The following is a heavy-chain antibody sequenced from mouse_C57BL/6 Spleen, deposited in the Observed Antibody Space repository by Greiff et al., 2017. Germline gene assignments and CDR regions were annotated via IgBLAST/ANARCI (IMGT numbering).Heavy chain of an antibody. CDR1: GYTFTSYW. J-gene: IGHJ2*01. Sequence: QVQLQQPGAELVKPGASVKLSCKASGYTFTSYWMHWVKQRPGQGLEWIGMIHPNSGSTNYNEKFKSKATLTVDKSSSTAYMQLSSLTSEDSAVYYGGRLEHITTVVEDYWGQGTTLTVSS. V-gene: IGHV1-64*01. CDR2: IHPNSGST. CDR3: GRLEHITTVVEDY. D-gene: IGHD1-1*01.